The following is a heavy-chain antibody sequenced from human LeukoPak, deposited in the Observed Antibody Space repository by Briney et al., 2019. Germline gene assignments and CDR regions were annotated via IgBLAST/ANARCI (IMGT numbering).Heavy chain of an antibody. V-gene: IGHV1-2*02. CDR3: ARDSRPYYYGSGSFP. CDR2: INPNSGGT. D-gene: IGHD3-10*01. J-gene: IGHJ5*02. Sequence: ASVKVSCKASGYTFTGYYMHWVRQAPGQGLEWMGWINPNSGGTNYAQKFQGRVTMTTDTSTSTAYMELRSLRSDDTAVYYCARDSRPYYYGSGSFPWGQGTLVTVSS. CDR1: GYTFTGYY.